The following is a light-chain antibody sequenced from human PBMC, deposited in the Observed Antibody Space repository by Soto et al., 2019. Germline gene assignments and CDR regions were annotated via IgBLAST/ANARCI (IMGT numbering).Light chain of an antibody. Sequence: DIQMTQSPSTLSASVGDRVTITCRASQSISTWLAWYQLKPGRAPKLLISKASTLESGVSSRFSGSGSGTEFTLTISSLQPDDFATYYCQQYQTYSQFGQGTKVEIK. CDR2: KAS. V-gene: IGKV1-5*03. CDR3: QQYQTYSQ. CDR1: QSISTW. J-gene: IGKJ1*01.